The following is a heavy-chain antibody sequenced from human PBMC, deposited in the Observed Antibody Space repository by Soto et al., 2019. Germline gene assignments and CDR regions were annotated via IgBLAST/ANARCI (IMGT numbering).Heavy chain of an antibody. CDR1: GFTFDDYT. D-gene: IGHD1-7*01. CDR3: AKDRPTLELELPDY. Sequence: PGGSLRHSYAASGFTFDDYTMHWIRQTPGKGLEWVSLISWDGGSTHYADSVKGRFTISRDNSKNSLYMQMNSLRTEDTSLYYCAKDRPTLELELPDYWGQGTLVTVSS. J-gene: IGHJ4*02. CDR2: ISWDGGST. V-gene: IGHV3-43*01.